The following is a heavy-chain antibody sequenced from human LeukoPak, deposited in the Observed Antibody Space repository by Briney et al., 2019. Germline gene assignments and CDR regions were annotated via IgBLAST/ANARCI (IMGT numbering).Heavy chain of an antibody. CDR2: ISGDGGST. V-gene: IGHV3-43*02. CDR3: LKSGWFDP. CDR1: GFTFDDYA. Sequence: PGGSLRLSCAASGFTFDDYAMHWVRQAPGKGLEWVSLISGDGGSTYYADSVKGRFTISRDNSKNSLYLQMNSLRTEDTALYYCLKSGWFDPWGQGTLVTVSS. J-gene: IGHJ5*02.